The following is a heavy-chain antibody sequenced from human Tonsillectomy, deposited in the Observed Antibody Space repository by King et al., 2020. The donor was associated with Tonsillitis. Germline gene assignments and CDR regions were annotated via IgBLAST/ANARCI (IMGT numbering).Heavy chain of an antibody. V-gene: IGHV3-23*04. J-gene: IGHJ6*02. Sequence: VQLVESGGGLVQPGGSLRLSCAASGFTFSSYAMSWVRQAPGTGLEWVSSISGFGDSTYYADPVKGRFTISRDNSKNTLYLQMNSLRAEDTAVYYCAKDRTGTTWYYYGMDVWGQGTTVTVSS. CDR1: GFTFSSYA. D-gene: IGHD1-7*01. CDR2: ISGFGDST. CDR3: AKDRTGTTWYYYGMDV.